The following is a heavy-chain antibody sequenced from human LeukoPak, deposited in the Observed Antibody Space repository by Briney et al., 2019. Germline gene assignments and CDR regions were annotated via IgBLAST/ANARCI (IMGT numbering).Heavy chain of an antibody. D-gene: IGHD6-19*01. V-gene: IGHV3-30-3*01. J-gene: IGHJ4*02. CDR1: GFTFSSYA. CDR3: ARDVSSGWYWRFDY. Sequence: GGSLRLSCAASGFTFSSYAMHWVRQAPGKGLEWVAVISYDGSNKYYADSVKGRFTISRDNTKNTLYLQMNSLRAEDTAVYYCARDVSSGWYWRFDYWGQGTLVTVSS. CDR2: ISYDGSNK.